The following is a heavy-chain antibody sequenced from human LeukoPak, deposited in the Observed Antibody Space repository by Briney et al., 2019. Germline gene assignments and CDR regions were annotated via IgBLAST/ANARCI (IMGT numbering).Heavy chain of an antibody. V-gene: IGHV5-51*01. CDR3: ARFSHIVVVTARLDAFDI. D-gene: IGHD2-21*02. J-gene: IGHJ3*02. CDR1: GYSFTSYW. Sequence: GESLKISCKGSGYSFTSYWIGWVRQMPGKGLEWMGIIYPGDSDTRYSPSFQGQVTISADKSISTAYLQWSSLKASDTAMYYCARFSHIVVVTARLDAFDIWGQGTMVTVSS. CDR2: IYPGDSDT.